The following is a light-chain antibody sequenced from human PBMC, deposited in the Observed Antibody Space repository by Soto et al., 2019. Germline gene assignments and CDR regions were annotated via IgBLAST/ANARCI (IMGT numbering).Light chain of an antibody. Sequence: QSALTQPASVYGSPGQSITISCTGTSSDVGGYNYVSWYQQHPGKAPKLMIYDVSNRPSGVSNRFSGSKSGNTASLTISGFQAEDEADYYCSSYTSSSTLLYVFGTGTKLTVL. CDR2: DVS. V-gene: IGLV2-14*01. J-gene: IGLJ1*01. CDR3: SSYTSSSTLLYV. CDR1: SSDVGGYNY.